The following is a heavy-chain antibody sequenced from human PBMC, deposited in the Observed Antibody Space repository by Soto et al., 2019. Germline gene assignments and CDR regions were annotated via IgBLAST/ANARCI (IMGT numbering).Heavy chain of an antibody. CDR3: ARYGSPPRLSYYDILTGYFDY. V-gene: IGHV4-31*03. Sequence: QVQLQESGPGLVKPSQTLSLTCTVSGGSISSGGYYWSWIRQHPGKGLEWIGYIYYSGSTYYNPSLKRRVTISVDTSKNQFSLKLSSVTAADTAVYYCARYGSPPRLSYYDILTGYFDYWGQGTLVTVSS. CDR1: GGSISSGGYY. J-gene: IGHJ4*02. D-gene: IGHD3-9*01. CDR2: IYYSGST.